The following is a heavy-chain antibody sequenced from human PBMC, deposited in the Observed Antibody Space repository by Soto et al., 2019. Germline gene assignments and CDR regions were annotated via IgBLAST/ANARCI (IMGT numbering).Heavy chain of an antibody. J-gene: IGHJ4*02. V-gene: IGHV1-69*01. Sequence: QAQVVPSGAEVRKPGSSVKLSCKASEGTFNSYAIAWVRQAPGQGLEWMGGIIPYYNTLNYAQKFQDSVTMTADDSTNTVYMELSSLRSDATAVYFCASGASRWYPYFFDSWAPGTMFTVSS. CDR3: ASGASRWYPYFFDS. CDR2: IIPYYNTL. D-gene: IGHD6-13*01. CDR1: EGTFNSYA.